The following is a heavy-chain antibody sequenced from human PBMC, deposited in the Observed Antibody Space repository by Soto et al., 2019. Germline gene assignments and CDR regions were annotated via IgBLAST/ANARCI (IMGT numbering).Heavy chain of an antibody. J-gene: IGHJ6*02. CDR1: GFTFSSYA. D-gene: IGHD1-1*01. Sequence: QVQLVESGGGVVQPGRSLRLSCAASGFTFSSYAMHWVRQAPGKGLEWVAVISYDGSNKYYADSVKGRFTISRDNSKNTLYLQMNSLIAEDTAVYYCARSRLERDYYYYGMDVWGQGTTVTVSS. CDR3: ARSRLERDYYYYGMDV. V-gene: IGHV3-30-3*01. CDR2: ISYDGSNK.